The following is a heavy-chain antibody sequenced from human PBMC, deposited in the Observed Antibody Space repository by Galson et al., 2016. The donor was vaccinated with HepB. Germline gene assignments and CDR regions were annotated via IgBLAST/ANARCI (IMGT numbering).Heavy chain of an antibody. V-gene: IGHV3-49*03. CDR3: TRAITMVRGVRRSWFDP. D-gene: IGHD3-10*01. CDR1: GFTFGDYA. CDR2: IRSKAYGGIT. J-gene: IGHJ5*02. Sequence: SLRLSCAASGFTFGDYAMSWFRQAPGKGLEWVGFIRSKAYGGITEYAASVKGRFTISRDDSKSIAYLQMNSLKTEDTAVYYCTRAITMVRGVRRSWFDPWGQGTLVTVSS.